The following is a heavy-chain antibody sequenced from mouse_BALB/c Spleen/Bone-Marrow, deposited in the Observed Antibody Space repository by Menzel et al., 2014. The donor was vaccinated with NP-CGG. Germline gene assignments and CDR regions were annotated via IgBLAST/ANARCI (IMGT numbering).Heavy chain of an antibody. Sequence: VQLKESGAELVKPGASVKLSCTASDFNIKDTYMHWVKQRPEQGLEWIGRIDPANGNTKYDPKFQGKATITADTSSNTAFLQLSSLTSEDTAVYYCAYGSSYDYFDYWGQGTTLTVSS. D-gene: IGHD1-1*01. V-gene: IGHV14-3*02. J-gene: IGHJ2*01. CDR3: AYGSSYDYFDY. CDR2: IDPANGNT. CDR1: DFNIKDTY.